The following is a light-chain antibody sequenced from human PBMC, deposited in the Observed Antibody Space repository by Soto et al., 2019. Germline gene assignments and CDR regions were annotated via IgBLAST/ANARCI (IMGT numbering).Light chain of an antibody. CDR1: QSISSY. Sequence: IQISQSPSSLSASVGDRVTITCRASQSISSYLNWYQQKPGKAPKLLIYAASTLQSGVPSRFSGSGSGTEFTLTITSLQSEDFAVYYCQQYNNWPPTFGQGTKVDIK. V-gene: IGKV1-39*01. CDR3: QQYNNWPPT. J-gene: IGKJ1*01. CDR2: AAS.